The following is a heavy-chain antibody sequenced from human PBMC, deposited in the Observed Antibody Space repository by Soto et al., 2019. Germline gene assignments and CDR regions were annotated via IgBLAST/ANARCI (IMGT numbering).Heavy chain of an antibody. CDR1: GGTFSSYA. Sequence: QVQLVQSGAEVKKPGSSVKVSCKASGGTFSSYAISWVRQAPGQGLEWMGGIIPIFGTANYAQKFQGRVTXTXDXCTSTAYMELSSLRSEDTAVYYGARFGGYAVGWFDPWGQGTLVTVSS. CDR3: ARFGGYAVGWFDP. V-gene: IGHV1-69*05. J-gene: IGHJ5*02. D-gene: IGHD3-10*01. CDR2: IIPIFGTA.